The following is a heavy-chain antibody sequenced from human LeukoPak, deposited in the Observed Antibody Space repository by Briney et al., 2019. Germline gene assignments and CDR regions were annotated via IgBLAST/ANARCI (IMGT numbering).Heavy chain of an antibody. J-gene: IGHJ4*02. V-gene: IGHV4-34*01. CDR1: GASFSGYY. Sequence: PSETLSLTCAVAGASFSGYYWTSIRQPPGKGLEWIGEINHSGSTNYNPSLKSRVTISVDTSKNQFSLTLTSVTAADTSVYYCARRRGDGDYRPDSWGQGTLVTVSS. CDR3: ARRRGDGDYRPDS. D-gene: IGHD4-17*01. CDR2: INHSGST.